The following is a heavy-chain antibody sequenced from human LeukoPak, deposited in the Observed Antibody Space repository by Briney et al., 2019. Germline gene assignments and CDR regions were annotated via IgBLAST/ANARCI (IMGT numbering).Heavy chain of an antibody. D-gene: IGHD6-19*01. CDR2: INPTTGAT. CDR1: GYMFTNYF. V-gene: IGHV1-46*01. CDR3: ARRYGEQWLDYFDY. Sequence: ASVKVSCKASGYMFTNYFMHWLRQARGQGLEWMGLINPTTGATTYAQRFQGRVIMTRDTSTSTVYMELSSLISDDTAVYYCARRYGEQWLDYFDYWGQGTLATVSS. J-gene: IGHJ4*02.